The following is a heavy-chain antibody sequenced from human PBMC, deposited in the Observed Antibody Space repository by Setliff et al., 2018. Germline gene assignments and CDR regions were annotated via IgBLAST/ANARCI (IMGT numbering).Heavy chain of an antibody. CDR2: ISPYNGNT. V-gene: IGHV1-18*01. J-gene: IGHJ4*02. D-gene: IGHD2-8*01. CDR1: GYTFKTYG. CDR3: AREGYCTNGVCNYFDY. Sequence: ASVKVSCKASGYTFKTYGFTWVRQAPGQGLEWMGWISPYNGNTNYAQKLQGRVTMTTDTSTSTAYMELRSLRSDDTAVYYCAREGYCTNGVCNYFDYWGQGTLVTVSS.